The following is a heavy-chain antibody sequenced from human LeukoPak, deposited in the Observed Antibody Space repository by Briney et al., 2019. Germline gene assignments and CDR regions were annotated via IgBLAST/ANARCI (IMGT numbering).Heavy chain of an antibody. D-gene: IGHD3-22*01. CDR3: AKGPWYYDSSGLAASFDY. CDR1: GFTFSSYA. CDR2: ISGSGGST. Sequence: GGSLRLSCAASGFTFSSYALSWVRQAPGKGLEWVSAISGSGGSTYYADSVKGRFTISRDNSKNTLYLQMNSLRAEDTAVYYCAKGPWYYDSSGLAASFDYWGQGTLVTVSS. J-gene: IGHJ4*02. V-gene: IGHV3-23*01.